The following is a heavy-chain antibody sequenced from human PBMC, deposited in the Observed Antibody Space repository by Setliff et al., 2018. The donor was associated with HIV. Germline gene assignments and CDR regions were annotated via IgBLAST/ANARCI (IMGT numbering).Heavy chain of an antibody. D-gene: IGHD3-3*02. J-gene: IGHJ3*02. V-gene: IGHV4-4*07. CDR3: ARDRIEVLADSPHDVFDI. CDR1: GDSVSGYY. Sequence: SETLSLTCAVSGDSVSGYYWSWIRQPAGRGLEWIGRVHNSAGSNYNPSLKSRVTMSEDTAKNQLSLKLTAVSAADTAVYYCARDRIEVLADSPHDVFDIWGRGIMVTVSS. CDR2: VHNSAGS.